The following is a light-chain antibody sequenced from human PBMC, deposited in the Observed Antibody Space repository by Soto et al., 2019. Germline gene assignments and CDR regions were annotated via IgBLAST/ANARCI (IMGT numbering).Light chain of an antibody. J-gene: IGKJ1*01. V-gene: IGKV3-20*01. CDR3: QQYGSSPRT. CDR1: QTVTRSY. CDR2: GAS. Sequence: EIVLTQSPGTLSLSPGERATLSCRASQTVTRSYLAWYQQKPGQAPRLLIYGASTRATGIPARFSGSGSGTDFTLTISRLEPEDFAVYYCQQYGSSPRTFGQGTKGDIK.